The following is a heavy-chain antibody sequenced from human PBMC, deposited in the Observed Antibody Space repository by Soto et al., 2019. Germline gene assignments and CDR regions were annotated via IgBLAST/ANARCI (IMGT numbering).Heavy chain of an antibody. D-gene: IGHD2-15*01. CDR1: GGTFSSYA. J-gene: IGHJ6*02. CDR3: ARSYCSGGSFDSGRVYYYYYGMDV. CDR2: IIPIFGTA. Sequence: QVQLVQSGAEVKKPGSSVKVSCKASGGTFSSYAISWVRQAPGQGLEWMGGIIPIFGTANYAQKFQGRVTITADESTSTAYMELSCLRSEDTAVYYCARSYCSGGSFDSGRVYYYYYGMDVWGQGTTVTVSS. V-gene: IGHV1-69*01.